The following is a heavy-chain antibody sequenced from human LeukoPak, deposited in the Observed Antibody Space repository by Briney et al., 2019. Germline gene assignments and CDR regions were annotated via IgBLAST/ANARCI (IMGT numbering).Heavy chain of an antibody. CDR1: GGSISSYY. CDR2: IYYSGST. D-gene: IGHD3-10*01. V-gene: IGHV4-59*01. Sequence: SETLSLTCTVAGGSISSYYWSWIRQRPGKGLEWIGYIYYSGSTNYNPSLKSRVTISVDTSKNQFSLKLSSVTAADTAVYYCAHEELFGLGYWGQGTLVTVSS. CDR3: AHEELFGLGY. J-gene: IGHJ4*02.